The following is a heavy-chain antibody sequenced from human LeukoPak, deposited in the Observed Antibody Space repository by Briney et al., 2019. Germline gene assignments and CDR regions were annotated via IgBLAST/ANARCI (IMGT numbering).Heavy chain of an antibody. D-gene: IGHD4-17*01. J-gene: IGHJ3*01. V-gene: IGHV3-21*01. CDR2: ISTSSSYI. CDR3: ARRTTFAFDV. Sequence: PGRSLRLSCAASGFTFSSYGMHWVRQAPGKGLEWVSSISTSSSYIYYADSVKGRFTISGDNARNSLYLQMNSLRAEDTAVYYCARRTTFAFDVWGQGTMVTISS. CDR1: GFTFSSYG.